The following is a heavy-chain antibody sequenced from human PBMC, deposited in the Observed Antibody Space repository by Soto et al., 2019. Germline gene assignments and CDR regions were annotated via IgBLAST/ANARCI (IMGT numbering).Heavy chain of an antibody. CDR3: ARTGIKDHRSGWYRY. CDR2: INPNSGGT. CDR1: GYTFTGYY. D-gene: IGHD6-19*01. J-gene: IGHJ4*02. V-gene: IGHV1-2*02. Sequence: RASVKVSCKASGYTFTGYYMHWVRQAPGQGLEWMGWINPNSGGTNYAQKFQGRVTMTRDTSISTAYMELSRLRSDDTAVYYCARTGIKDHRSGWYRYWGQGTLVTVSS.